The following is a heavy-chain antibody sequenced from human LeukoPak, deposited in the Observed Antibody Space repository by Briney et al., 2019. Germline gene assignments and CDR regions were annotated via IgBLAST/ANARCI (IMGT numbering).Heavy chain of an antibody. J-gene: IGHJ6*01. CDR1: GFTFSRYG. D-gene: IGHD3-10*01. CDR3: AKGVIRFSGSGYYGMDV. Sequence: GGSLRLFCAASGFTFSRYGMHWVSQAPGKGLEWVAVISYDGSNKYYADSVKGRFTISRDNSKNTLYLQMNRLRAEDTAVYYCAKGVIRFSGSGYYGMDVWGKGTTVTVSS. CDR2: ISYDGSNK. V-gene: IGHV3-30*18.